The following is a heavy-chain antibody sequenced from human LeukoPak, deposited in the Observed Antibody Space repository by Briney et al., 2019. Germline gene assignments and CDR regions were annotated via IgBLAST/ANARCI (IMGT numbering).Heavy chain of an antibody. D-gene: IGHD2/OR15-2a*01. CDR3: ARRYKNVVVPGYYMDV. J-gene: IGHJ6*03. V-gene: IGHV1-8*01. CDR2: MNPNSGNT. Sequence: ASVIVSCKASGYTFTSYYINWVRQAPGQGPEWIGWMNPNSGNTGYAQKFQGRVTMTSNTSISTAYMELSGLTSEDTAAYYCARRYKNVVVPGYYMDVWGKGTTVTVSS. CDR1: GYTFTSYY.